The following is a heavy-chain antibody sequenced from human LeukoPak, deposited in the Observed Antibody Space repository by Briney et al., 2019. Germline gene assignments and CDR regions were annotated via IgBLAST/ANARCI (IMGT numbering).Heavy chain of an antibody. CDR3: ARAPGVGRFDY. Sequence: PGGSLRLSCAASGFPFSTYWMNWSRQAPGKGLEWVSFISGSGSAIYYADSVKGRFTISRDNAKNSVYLQMNSLRAEDTAVYYCARAPGVGRFDYWGQGTLVTVSS. V-gene: IGHV3-48*04. CDR1: GFPFSTYW. CDR2: ISGSGSAI. J-gene: IGHJ4*02.